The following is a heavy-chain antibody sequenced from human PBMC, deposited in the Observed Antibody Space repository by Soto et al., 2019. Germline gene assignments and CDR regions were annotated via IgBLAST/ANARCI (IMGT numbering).Heavy chain of an antibody. CDR2: IYYSGST. CDR1: GGSISRYY. CDR3: ARHVGSYYYYYMDV. J-gene: IGHJ6*03. V-gene: IGHV4-59*08. D-gene: IGHD2-15*01. Sequence: PSETLSLTCPVSGGSISRYYWSWIRQPPGKGLEWIGYIYYSGSTNYNPSLKSRVTISVDTSKNQFSLKLSSVTAAVTAVYYCARHVGSYYYYYMDVWGKGTTVTVSS.